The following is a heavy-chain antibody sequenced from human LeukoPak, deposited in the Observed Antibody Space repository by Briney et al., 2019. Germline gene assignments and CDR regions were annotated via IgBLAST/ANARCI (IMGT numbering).Heavy chain of an antibody. CDR3: ARGPYSSNWYVDY. CDR1: GFTLSSYE. D-gene: IGHD6-13*01. Sequence: PGGSLRLSCAASGFTLSSYEMNWVRLAPGKGLEWISYISRTGNSIYYADSVKGRFTISRDSAKSSLYLQMNSLRAEDTAVYYCARGPYSSNWYVDYWGQGTLVTVAS. CDR2: ISRTGNSI. J-gene: IGHJ4*02. V-gene: IGHV3-48*03.